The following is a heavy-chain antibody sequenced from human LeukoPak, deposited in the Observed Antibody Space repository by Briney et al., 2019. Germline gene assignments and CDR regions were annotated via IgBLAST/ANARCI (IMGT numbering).Heavy chain of an antibody. Sequence: RAGGSLRLSCTASGFAFAEHGMSWVRQVPGKGLEWVSGINWSGGNPFYADPLKGRFTISRDNAKNSLYLHMDSLRAEDTALYYCARAPNSSPFYVDCGGGGTVITVS. D-gene: IGHD6-13*01. CDR2: INWSGGNP. J-gene: IGHJ4*02. V-gene: IGHV3-20*04. CDR1: GFAFAEHG. CDR3: ARAPNSSPFYVDC.